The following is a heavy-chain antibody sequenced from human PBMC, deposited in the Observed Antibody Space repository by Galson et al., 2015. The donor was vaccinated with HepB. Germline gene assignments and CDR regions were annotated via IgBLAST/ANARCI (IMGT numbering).Heavy chain of an antibody. J-gene: IGHJ6*02. D-gene: IGHD3-3*01. Sequence: SVKVSCKASGYTFTSYYMHWVRQAPGQGLEWMGIINPSGGSTSYAQKFQGRVTMTRDTSTSTVYMELSSLRSEDTAVYYCARERVTIFGVVPEAPDYYYYVMDVWGRGTTVTVAS. CDR3: ARERVTIFGVVPEAPDYYYYVMDV. CDR1: GYTFTSYY. CDR2: INPSGGST. V-gene: IGHV1-46*01.